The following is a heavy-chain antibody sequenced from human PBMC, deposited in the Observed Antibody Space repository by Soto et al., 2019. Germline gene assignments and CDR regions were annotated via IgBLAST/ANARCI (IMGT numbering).Heavy chain of an antibody. V-gene: IGHV3-15*02. J-gene: IGHJ4*02. CDR3: TSNAAAKVGTLSY. Sequence: EVQLVESGGALVEPGGSLRSSCQPPGSLLKKARRIWFRQAPGKGLDWVGRIDGGKTDFAAPVEGRFTFSRDDSRNTLFLQMNSLKTEDTGVYYCTSNAAAKVGTLSYWGQGTLVTVSS. D-gene: IGHD1-26*01. CDR2: IDGGKT. CDR1: GSLLKKAR.